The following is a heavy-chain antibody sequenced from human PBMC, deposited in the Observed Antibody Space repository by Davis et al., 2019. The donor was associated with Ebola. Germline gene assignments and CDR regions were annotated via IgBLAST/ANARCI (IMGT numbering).Heavy chain of an antibody. CDR1: GFSFSSYA. J-gene: IGHJ4*02. CDR2: ISGSGGST. D-gene: IGHD3-16*01. Sequence: PGGSLRLSCAASGFSFSSYAMSWVRQAPGKGLEWVSAISGSGGSTYYADSVKGRFTISRDNAKNTLYLEMSSLRAEDTAVYYCTRDFDWDGGYWGRGTLVTVSS. CDR3: TRDFDWDGGY. V-gene: IGHV3-23*01.